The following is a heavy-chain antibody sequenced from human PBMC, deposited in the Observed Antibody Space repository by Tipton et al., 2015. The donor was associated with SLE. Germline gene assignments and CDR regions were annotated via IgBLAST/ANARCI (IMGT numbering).Heavy chain of an antibody. CDR1: GFTFSTSA. Sequence: SLRLSCAASGFTFSTSAMHWVRQAPGKGLEWVANIKPDGSEKSYADSVKGRFTISRDNAKNSLYLQMNSLRAEDTAVYYCAREIRNGYFDLWGRGTLVTVSS. V-gene: IGHV3-7*03. CDR2: IKPDGSEK. CDR3: AREIRNGYFDL. J-gene: IGHJ2*01. D-gene: IGHD1-14*01.